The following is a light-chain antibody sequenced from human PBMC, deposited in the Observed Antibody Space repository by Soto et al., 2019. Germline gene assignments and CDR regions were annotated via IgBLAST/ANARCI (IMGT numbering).Light chain of an antibody. CDR2: GAS. CDR3: QHSFSTPWT. J-gene: IGKJ1*01. V-gene: IGKV1-39*01. Sequence: DIQMTQSPSSLSASVGDRVTITCRASQSISNYLNWYQQKPGKVPELLIYGASNLQSGVPSRFTGSGSGTDFTLTISSLQPEDIATYYCQHSFSTPWTFGQGTKVDFK. CDR1: QSISNY.